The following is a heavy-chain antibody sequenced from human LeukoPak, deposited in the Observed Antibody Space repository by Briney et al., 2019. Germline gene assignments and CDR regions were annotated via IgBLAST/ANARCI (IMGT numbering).Heavy chain of an antibody. Sequence: SVKVSCKASGGTFSSYSISWVRQAPGQGLEWMGGIIPIFDTADYAQKFQGRVTITTDESTSTAYMELSSLRSEDTAVFYCARISLGAIWGYYYGMDVWGQGTTVTVSS. J-gene: IGHJ6*02. CDR1: GGTFSSYS. D-gene: IGHD1-26*01. CDR2: IIPIFDTA. CDR3: ARISLGAIWGYYYGMDV. V-gene: IGHV1-69*05.